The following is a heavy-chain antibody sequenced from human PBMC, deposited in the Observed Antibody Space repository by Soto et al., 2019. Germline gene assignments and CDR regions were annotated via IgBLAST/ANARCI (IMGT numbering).Heavy chain of an antibody. Sequence: QLQLQESGPGLVKPSETLSLTCSVSGGSTRSSDYYWGWIRQPPGKGLEWIGGMFYSGSTYYNPSLKSRIAISVDTSKNQFSLTVSAVTAADTAVYYCARGAGSPTYYYGVDVWGQGTTVTVSS. V-gene: IGHV4-39*01. D-gene: IGHD2-15*01. J-gene: IGHJ6*02. CDR1: GGSTRSSDYY. CDR3: ARGAGSPTYYYGVDV. CDR2: MFYSGST.